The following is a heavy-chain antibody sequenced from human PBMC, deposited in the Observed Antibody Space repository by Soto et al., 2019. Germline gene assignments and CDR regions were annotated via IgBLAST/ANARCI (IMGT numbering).Heavy chain of an antibody. D-gene: IGHD3-22*01. V-gene: IGHV3-23*01. CDR2: ISASGGST. Sequence: PGGSLRLSCAASGFTFSSYAMSWVRQAPGKGLEWVSVISASGGSTYYADSVKGRFTISRDNSKNTLYLQMNSLRAEDTAVYYCARDQLYYNDISGRPLNAFDVWGQGTMVTVSS. CDR3: ARDQLYYNDISGRPLNAFDV. J-gene: IGHJ3*01. CDR1: GFTFSSYA.